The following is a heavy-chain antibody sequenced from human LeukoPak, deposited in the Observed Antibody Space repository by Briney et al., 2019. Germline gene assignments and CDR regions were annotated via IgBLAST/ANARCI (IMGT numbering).Heavy chain of an antibody. D-gene: IGHD1-1*01. CDR1: GGSISSGGYS. V-gene: IGHV4-30-2*01. J-gene: IGHJ5*02. Sequence: PSKTLSLTCAVSGGSISSGGYSWSWIRQPPGKGLEWIGYIYYSGSTYYNPSLKSRVTISVDRSKNQFSLKLSSVTAADTAVYYCARGVQYVVSQHENWFDPWGQGTLVTVSS. CDR2: IYYSGST. CDR3: ARGVQYVVSQHENWFDP.